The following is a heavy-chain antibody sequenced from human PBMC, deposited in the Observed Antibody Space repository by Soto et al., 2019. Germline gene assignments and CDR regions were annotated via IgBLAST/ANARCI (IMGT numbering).Heavy chain of an antibody. CDR2: IYSSGSA. CDR1: GGSISNYY. CDR3: ARGGSSWTGAWYFDL. D-gene: IGHD6-13*01. V-gene: IGHV4-59*01. Sequence: QVQLQESGPGLVKPSETLSLTCTVSGGSISNYYWRWIRQSPGMGLEWIGYIYSSGSANYNPSLKSRIIISVDTSKNQFSLKLNSVTAADTAVYFCARGGSSWTGAWYFDLWGRGTLVTVSS. J-gene: IGHJ2*01.